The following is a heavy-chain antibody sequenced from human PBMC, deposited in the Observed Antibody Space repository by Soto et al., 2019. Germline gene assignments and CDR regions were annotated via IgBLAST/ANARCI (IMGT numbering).Heavy chain of an antibody. V-gene: IGHV3-23*01. CDR1: GFTFSSYA. D-gene: IGHD6-19*01. CDR2: ISGSGGST. Sequence: PGGSLRLSCAASGFTFSSYAMSWVRQAPGKGLEWVSAISGSGGSTYYADSVKGRFTIARDNSKNTLYLQMNSLRAEDTAVYYCAKDVAVAGTGDYWGQGTLVTVSS. J-gene: IGHJ4*02. CDR3: AKDVAVAGTGDY.